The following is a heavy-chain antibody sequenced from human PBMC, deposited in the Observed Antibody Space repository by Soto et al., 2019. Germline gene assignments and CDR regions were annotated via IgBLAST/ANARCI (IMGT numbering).Heavy chain of an antibody. J-gene: IGHJ6*02. Sequence: GASVKVSCKASGYTFTSYGISWVRQAPGQGLEWMGWISAYNGNTNYAQKLQGRVTMTTVTSTSTAYMELRSLRSDDTAVYYCARDLARYCSGGSCYPRRHGMDVWGQGTAVTVSS. CDR3: ARDLARYCSGGSCYPRRHGMDV. V-gene: IGHV1-18*01. CDR2: ISAYNGNT. D-gene: IGHD2-15*01. CDR1: GYTFTSYG.